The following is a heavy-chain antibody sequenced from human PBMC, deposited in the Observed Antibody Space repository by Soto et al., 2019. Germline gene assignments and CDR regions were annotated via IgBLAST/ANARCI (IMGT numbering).Heavy chain of an antibody. CDR3: ARIKRGFTYGSILDF. J-gene: IGHJ4*02. D-gene: IGHD5-18*01. CDR1: GGSISHYY. Sequence: ASETLSLTCSVSGGSISHYYWGWLRQPPGKGLECIGYIFYTGSTNYSPSLKSRLSISVDTSQNQFSLRLRSVTAADTAIYYCARIKRGFTYGSILDFWGQGILVTVSS. V-gene: IGHV4-59*01. CDR2: IFYTGST.